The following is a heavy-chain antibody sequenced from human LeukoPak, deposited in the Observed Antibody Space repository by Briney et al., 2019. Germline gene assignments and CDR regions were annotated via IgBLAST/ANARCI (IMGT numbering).Heavy chain of an antibody. J-gene: IGHJ4*02. CDR2: IIPILGIA. D-gene: IGHD3-10*01. Sequence: ASVKVSCKASGGTFSSYAISWVRQAPGQGLEWMGRIIPILGIANYAQKFQGRVTITADKSTSTAYMELSSLRSEDTAVYYCARGHHYYGSSPFDYWGQGTLVTVSS. CDR3: ARGHHYYGSSPFDY. V-gene: IGHV1-69*04. CDR1: GGTFSSYA.